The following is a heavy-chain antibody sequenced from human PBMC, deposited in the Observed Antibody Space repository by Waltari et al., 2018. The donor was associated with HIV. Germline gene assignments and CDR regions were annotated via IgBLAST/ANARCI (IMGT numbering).Heavy chain of an antibody. CDR3: ARMCSSTSCYLYFDY. Sequence: QVQLVQSGAEVQKPGASVKVSCKASGYTFTSYAMHWVRQAPGQRLEWMGWINAGNGNTKYSQKFQGRVTITRDTSASTAYMELSSLRSEDTAVYYCARMCSSTSCYLYFDYWGQGTLVTVSS. CDR2: INAGNGNT. J-gene: IGHJ4*02. CDR1: GYTFTSYA. D-gene: IGHD2-2*01. V-gene: IGHV1-3*01.